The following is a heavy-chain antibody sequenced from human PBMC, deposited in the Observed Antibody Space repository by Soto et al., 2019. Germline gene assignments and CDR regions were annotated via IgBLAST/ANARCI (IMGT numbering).Heavy chain of an antibody. Sequence: ASMKVSCKASGYTFTSYAMHWVRQAPGQRLEWMGWINAGNGNTKYSQKFQGRVTITRDTSASTAYMELSSLRSEDTAVYYCARGLGATLYYFDYWGQGTLVTVSS. CDR2: INAGNGNT. J-gene: IGHJ4*02. CDR1: GYTFTSYA. V-gene: IGHV1-3*01. CDR3: ARGLGATLYYFDY. D-gene: IGHD1-26*01.